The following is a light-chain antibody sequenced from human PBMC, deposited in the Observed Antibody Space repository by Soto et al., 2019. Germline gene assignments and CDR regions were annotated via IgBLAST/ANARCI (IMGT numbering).Light chain of an antibody. Sequence: EIVLTQSPATLSLSPGERATLSFRASQSVSSYLAWYQQKPGQAPRLLIYDASNRATGIPARFSGSGSGTEFTLTISSLQSEDFAVYYCQQYNNWWTFGQGTRLEIK. CDR3: QQYNNWWT. CDR1: QSVSSY. CDR2: DAS. V-gene: IGKV3-15*01. J-gene: IGKJ5*01.